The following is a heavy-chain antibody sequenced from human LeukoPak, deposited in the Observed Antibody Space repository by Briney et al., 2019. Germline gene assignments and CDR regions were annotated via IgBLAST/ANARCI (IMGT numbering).Heavy chain of an antibody. J-gene: IGHJ4*02. CDR1: GFTFSSYG. CDR3: ARVLSGSYYFFDY. V-gene: IGHV3-21*01. D-gene: IGHD1-26*01. CDR2: ISSSSSYI. Sequence: KTGGSLRLSCAASGFTFSSYGMHWVRQAPGKGLEWVSSISSSSSYIYYADSVKGRFTISRDNAKNSLYLQMNSLRAEDTAVYYCARVLSGSYYFFDYWGQGTLVTVSS.